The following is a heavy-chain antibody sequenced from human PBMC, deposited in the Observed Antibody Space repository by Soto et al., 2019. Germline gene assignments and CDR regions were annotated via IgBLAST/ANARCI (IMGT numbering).Heavy chain of an antibody. CDR1: GFNFPAYA. CDR3: ATDLIANNGVWEPFDM. CDR2: LVGSGADK. V-gene: IGHV3-23*01. J-gene: IGHJ3*02. Sequence: EVQLLESGGGLVQPGGSLRLSCAASGFNFPAYAMNWVRQAPGKGLQWVSGLVGSGADKNYADSVRGRFTVSRDNSRNTLYLQMNSLRDEDTAVYYCATDLIANNGVWEPFDMWGRGTQVTVSS. D-gene: IGHD2-8*01.